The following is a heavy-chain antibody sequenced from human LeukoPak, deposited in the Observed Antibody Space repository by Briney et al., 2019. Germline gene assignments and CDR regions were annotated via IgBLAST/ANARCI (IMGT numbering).Heavy chain of an antibody. CDR1: GYTFSDFY. Sequence: KPGASVKVSCKASGYTFSDFYIHWVRQAPGQGLEYVGWITPKSGDTYSPQRFQGRVTMTRDASISTAYMELSSLRSDDTAVCFCARVRLADERAWAYWGQGTLVTVSS. J-gene: IGHJ4*02. CDR3: ARVRLADERAWAY. D-gene: IGHD3-3*02. CDR2: ITPKSGDT. V-gene: IGHV1-2*02.